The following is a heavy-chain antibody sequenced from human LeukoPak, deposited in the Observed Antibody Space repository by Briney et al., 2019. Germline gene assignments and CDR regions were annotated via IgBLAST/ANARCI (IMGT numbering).Heavy chain of an antibody. CDR2: INPNSGGT. J-gene: IGHJ4*02. CDR3: ARGKTMVYCGGDCYRFDN. D-gene: IGHD2-21*02. V-gene: IGHV1-2*02. CDR1: GYTFSGYY. Sequence: ASVKVSCKASGYTFSGYYMHWVRQAPGQGLEWVGWINPNSGGTNYAQKFQGRVTMIRDTSISTAYMELSRLLSGDTAVYYCARGKTMVYCGGDCYRFDNWGQGTLVTVSS.